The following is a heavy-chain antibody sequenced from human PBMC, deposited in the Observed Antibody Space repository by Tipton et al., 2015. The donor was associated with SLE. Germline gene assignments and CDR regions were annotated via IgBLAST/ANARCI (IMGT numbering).Heavy chain of an antibody. CDR3: AREALSTTGTTEGWFDP. CDR1: GGSISSHY. V-gene: IGHV4-59*11. Sequence: LRLSCTVSGGSISSHYWSWIRQPPGKGLEWIGYIYYSGSTNYNPSLKSRVTISVDTSKNQFSLKLSSVTAADTAVYYCAREALSTTGTTEGWFDPWGQGTLVTVSS. J-gene: IGHJ5*02. CDR2: IYYSGST. D-gene: IGHD1-1*01.